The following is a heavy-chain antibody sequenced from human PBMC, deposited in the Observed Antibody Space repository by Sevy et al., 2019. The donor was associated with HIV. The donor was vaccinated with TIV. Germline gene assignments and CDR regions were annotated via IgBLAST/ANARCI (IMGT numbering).Heavy chain of an antibody. CDR3: ARGHVVVPGAAPYYYYYMDV. D-gene: IGHD2-2*01. J-gene: IGHJ6*03. V-gene: IGHV3-21*01. Sequence: GGSLRLSCAASGFIFSTYSMNWVRQAPGKGLEWVSSVSSSSGYIYYADSVKGRFTISRDNAKNSLYLKMNSLRAEDTAVYFCARGHVVVPGAAPYYYYYMDVWGKGTTVTVSS. CDR1: GFIFSTYS. CDR2: VSSSSGYI.